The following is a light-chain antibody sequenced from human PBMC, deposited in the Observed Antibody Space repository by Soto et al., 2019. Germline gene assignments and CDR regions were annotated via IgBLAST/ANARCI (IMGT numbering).Light chain of an antibody. V-gene: IGLV1-51*01. Sequence: QLVLTQPPSVSVAPGQKVTISCSGSSSNIGNNYVSWYQQLPGTAPKLLIYDNNKRPSGIPDRFSGSKSGTSATLGITGLQTGDEADYYCGTWDSSLSAGVFGGGTKVTVL. J-gene: IGLJ2*01. CDR1: SSNIGNNY. CDR2: DNN. CDR3: GTWDSSLSAGV.